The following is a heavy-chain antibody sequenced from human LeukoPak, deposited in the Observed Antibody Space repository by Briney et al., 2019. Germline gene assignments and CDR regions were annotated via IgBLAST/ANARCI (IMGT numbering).Heavy chain of an antibody. J-gene: IGHJ4*02. Sequence: GGSLRLSCAASGFTFSSYWMSWVRQAPGKGLEWVANIKQDGSEKYYVDSVKGRFTISRDNAKNSLYLQMNSLRAEDTAVYYCAAFLRIAAAGTGYWGQGTLVTVSS. CDR2: IKQDGSEK. D-gene: IGHD6-13*01. CDR1: GFTFSSYW. CDR3: AAFLRIAAAGTGY. V-gene: IGHV3-7*01.